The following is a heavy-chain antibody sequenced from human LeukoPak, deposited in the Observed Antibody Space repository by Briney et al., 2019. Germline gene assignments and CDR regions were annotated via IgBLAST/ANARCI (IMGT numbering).Heavy chain of an antibody. CDR1: GGSISSGGYY. D-gene: IGHD3-10*01. CDR2: IYYSGST. V-gene: IGHV4-31*03. Sequence: SQTLSLTCTVSGGSISSGGYYWSWIRQHPGKGLEWIGYIYYSGSTYYNPSLKSRVTISVDTSKNQFSLKLSSVTAADTAVYYCARRITMVRGSGDYYYYYGMDVWGQGTTVTVSS. CDR3: ARRITMVRGSGDYYYYYGMDV. J-gene: IGHJ6*02.